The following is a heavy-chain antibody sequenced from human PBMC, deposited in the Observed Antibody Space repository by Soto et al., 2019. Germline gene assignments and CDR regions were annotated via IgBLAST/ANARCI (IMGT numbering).Heavy chain of an antibody. Sequence: GASVKVSCKASGYTFTGYYMHWVRQAPGQGLEWMGLINPSVGGTTYAQRFQGRVTMTRDTSTSTVFMDLSSLRSEDTAVYYCARTQCTTTSCLYMDVWGKGTTVTFSS. D-gene: IGHD2-2*01. CDR2: INPSVGGT. V-gene: IGHV1-46*03. CDR1: GYTFTGYY. J-gene: IGHJ6*03. CDR3: ARTQCTTTSCLYMDV.